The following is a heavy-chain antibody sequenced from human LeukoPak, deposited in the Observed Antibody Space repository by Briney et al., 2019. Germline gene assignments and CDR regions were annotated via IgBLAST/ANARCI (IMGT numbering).Heavy chain of an antibody. V-gene: IGHV1-69*05. CDR2: IIPIFGTA. CDR3: GRVGAAAGGFWFDP. CDR1: GGTFSSYA. D-gene: IGHD6-13*01. J-gene: IGHJ5*02. Sequence: GDSVKVSCKASGGTFSSYAISWVRQAPGQGLKWMGRIIPIFGTANYTQKCQGRVTTTTEDSTSTAYLELSSLRSEDTAVYYCGRVGAAAGGFWFDPWGQGTLVTVSS.